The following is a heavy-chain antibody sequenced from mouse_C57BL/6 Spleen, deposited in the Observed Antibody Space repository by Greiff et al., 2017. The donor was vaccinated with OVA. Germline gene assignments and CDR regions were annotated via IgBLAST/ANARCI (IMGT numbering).Heavy chain of an antibody. V-gene: IGHV1-26*01. CDR2: INPNNGGT. J-gene: IGHJ2*01. CDR3: ARKEVLRPFDY. Sequence: VQLQQSGPELVKPGASVKISCKASGYTFTDYYMNWVKQSHGKSLEWIGDINPNNGGTSYNQKFKGKATLTVDKSSSTAYMELRSLTSEASAVYYCARKEVLRPFDYWGQGTTLTVSS. D-gene: IGHD1-2*01. CDR1: GYTFTDYY.